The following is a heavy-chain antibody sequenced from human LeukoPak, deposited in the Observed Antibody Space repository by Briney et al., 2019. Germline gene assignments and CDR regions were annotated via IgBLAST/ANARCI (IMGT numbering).Heavy chain of an antibody. CDR1: GGSFSGYY. CDR3: ARGPNPDYYDSSGYPGDFDY. D-gene: IGHD3-22*01. J-gene: IGHJ4*02. Sequence: PSETLSLTCAVYGGSFSGYYWSWIRQPPGKGLEWIGEINHSGSTNYNPSLKSRVTISVDTSKNQFSLKLSSVTAADTAVYYCARGPNPDYYDSSGYPGDFDYWGQGTLVTVSS. V-gene: IGHV4-34*01. CDR2: INHSGST.